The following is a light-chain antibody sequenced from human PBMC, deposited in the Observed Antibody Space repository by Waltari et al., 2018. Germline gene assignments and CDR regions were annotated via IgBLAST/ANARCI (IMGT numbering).Light chain of an antibody. CDR3: NSRDSSSSHQL. CDR1: GLRSFY. J-gene: IGLJ2*01. V-gene: IGLV3-19*01. CDR2: GKN. Sequence: SSELTQDPAVSVALGQTVRITCQGDGLRSFYASWYQQKPGQAPILVIYGKNNRPSGIPDLFSGSTSGNTASLTITGAQAEDEADYYGNSRDSSSSHQLFGGGTKLTVL.